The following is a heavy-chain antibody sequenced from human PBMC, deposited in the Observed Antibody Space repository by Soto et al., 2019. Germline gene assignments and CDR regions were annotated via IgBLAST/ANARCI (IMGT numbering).Heavy chain of an antibody. CDR3: VQDRYYDGSGYYPSY. V-gene: IGHV3-30*18. CDR2: ISYDGRDI. J-gene: IGHJ4*02. CDR1: GFIFSTYG. Sequence: QVQLVESGGGVVQPGRSLRLSCAASGFIFSTYGMHWVRQAPGKGLEWVAVISYDGRDILYADSVKGRFTISRADSKNTLYLQMNSLRAEDTAMYYCVQDRYYDGSGYYPSYWGQGTLVTVSS. D-gene: IGHD3-22*01.